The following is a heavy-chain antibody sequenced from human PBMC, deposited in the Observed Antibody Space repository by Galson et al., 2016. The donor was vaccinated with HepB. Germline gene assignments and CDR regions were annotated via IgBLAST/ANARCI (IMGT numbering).Heavy chain of an antibody. Sequence: SLRLSCAASGFTVRDDYMNWVRQAPGKGLEWVSVIHSSGATNYADSVKDRFTISRDTSKNTVYLQMNSLRAEDTAVYYCGRDSYDSSSWSVDYWGQGTLVIVSS. V-gene: IGHV3-53*01. D-gene: IGHD6-13*01. J-gene: IGHJ4*02. CDR3: GRDSYDSSSWSVDY. CDR1: GFTVRDDY. CDR2: IHSSGAT.